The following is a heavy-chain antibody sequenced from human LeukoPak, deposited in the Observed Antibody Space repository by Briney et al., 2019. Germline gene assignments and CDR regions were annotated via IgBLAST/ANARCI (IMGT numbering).Heavy chain of an antibody. D-gene: IGHD6-13*01. CDR2: IRYDGSNK. J-gene: IGHJ5*02. Sequence: GGSLTLSCAACVFTFSSYVMHWLRQAPAKGLEGVAFIRYDGSNKYYADCVKGRFTITRDNSKNTLYLQMNSLRAEDTAVYCCAKDFYSSSWYGFSNWFDPWGQGTLVTVST. CDR1: VFTFSSYV. CDR3: AKDFYSSSWYGFSNWFDP. V-gene: IGHV3-30*02.